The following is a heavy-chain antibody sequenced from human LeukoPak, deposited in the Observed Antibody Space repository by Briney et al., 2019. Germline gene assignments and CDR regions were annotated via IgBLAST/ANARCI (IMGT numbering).Heavy chain of an antibody. Sequence: GGSLRLSCAASGFTLSSYGMHWVRQAPGKGLEWVAFIRYDGGNKYYADSVKGRFTISRDNSKNTLYLQMDSLRAEDTAVYYCAKGPSQSEYWGQGTLVTVSS. V-gene: IGHV3-30*02. CDR1: GFTLSSYG. J-gene: IGHJ4*02. CDR2: IRYDGGNK. CDR3: AKGPSQSEY.